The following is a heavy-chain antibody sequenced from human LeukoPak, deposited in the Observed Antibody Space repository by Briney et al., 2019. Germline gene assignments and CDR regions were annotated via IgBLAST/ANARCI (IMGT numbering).Heavy chain of an antibody. J-gene: IGHJ4*02. CDR1: GATFTSYA. Sequence: ASVKLSCKASGATFTSYAISWVRQAPGQGLEWMGGIIPIFGTANYAQKFQGKVTITADKSTSTAYMELSSLRSEDTAVYYCARGVVPAAIGYFDYWGQGTLVTVSS. CDR2: IIPIFGTA. CDR3: ARGVVPAAIGYFDY. D-gene: IGHD2-2*01. V-gene: IGHV1-69*06.